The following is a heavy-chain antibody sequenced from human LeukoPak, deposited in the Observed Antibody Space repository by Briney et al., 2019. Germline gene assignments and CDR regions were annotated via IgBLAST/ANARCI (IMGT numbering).Heavy chain of an antibody. Sequence: GASVKVSCKASGYTFTSYGISWVRQAPGQGLEWMGWISAYNGNTNYAQKLQGRVTMTTDTSTSTAYMELRSLRSDDTAVYYCARSGALEMATIGGYFDYWGQGTLVTVSS. CDR2: ISAYNGNT. V-gene: IGHV1-18*01. J-gene: IGHJ4*02. D-gene: IGHD5-24*01. CDR1: GYTFTSYG. CDR3: ARSGALEMATIGGYFDY.